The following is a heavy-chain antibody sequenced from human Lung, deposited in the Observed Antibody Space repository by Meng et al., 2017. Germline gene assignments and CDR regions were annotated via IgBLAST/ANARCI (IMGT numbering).Heavy chain of an antibody. CDR3: ARGPTTMAHDFDY. D-gene: IGHD4-11*01. CDR2: INHSGST. J-gene: IGHJ4*02. Sequence: VQVQEWGAGLLKPSETLSLTCVVSGGSFSDYYWSWIRQPPGKGLEWIEEINHSGSTNYNPSLESRATISVDTSQNNLSLKLSSVTAADSAVYYCARGPTTMAHDFDYWGQGTLVTVSS. CDR1: GGSFSDYY. V-gene: IGHV4-34*01.